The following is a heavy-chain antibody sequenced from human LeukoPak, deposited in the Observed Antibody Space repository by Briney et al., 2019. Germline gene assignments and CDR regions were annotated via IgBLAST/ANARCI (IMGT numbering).Heavy chain of an antibody. Sequence: ASVKVSCKASGGTFSSYAISWVRQAPGQGLEWMGGIIPIFGTANYAQKFQGRVTITAEESTSTAYMELSSLRSEDTAVYYCARGNYYDSSGYFARGYFDYWGQGTLVTVSS. CDR1: GGTFSSYA. CDR2: IIPIFGTA. V-gene: IGHV1-69*13. D-gene: IGHD3-22*01. CDR3: ARGNYYDSSGYFARGYFDY. J-gene: IGHJ4*02.